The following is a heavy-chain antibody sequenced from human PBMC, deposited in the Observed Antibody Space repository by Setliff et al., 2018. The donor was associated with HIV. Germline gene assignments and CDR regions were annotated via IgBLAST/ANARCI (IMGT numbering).Heavy chain of an antibody. D-gene: IGHD1-26*01. Sequence: ASVKVSCKSSGGTSSSYTISWVRQAPGQGLEWMGWISAYNGNTNYAQKLQGRVTMTTDTSISTAYMELSSLRSEDTAIYFCARGLPGGTSDFFDIWGQGTMVTVSS. CDR3: ARGLPGGTSDFFDI. V-gene: IGHV1-18*01. CDR2: ISAYNGNT. CDR1: GGTSSSYT. J-gene: IGHJ3*02.